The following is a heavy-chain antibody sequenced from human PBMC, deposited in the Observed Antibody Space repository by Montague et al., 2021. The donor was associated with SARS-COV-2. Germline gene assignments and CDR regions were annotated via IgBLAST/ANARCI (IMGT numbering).Heavy chain of an antibody. D-gene: IGHD3-10*01. V-gene: IGHV4-34*01. Sequence: SETLSLTCAVYGGSFSGYYWSLIRQPPGKGLEWIGEINHSGSTNYNPSLKSRVTISVDTSKNQFSLKLSSVTAADTAVYYCARVRYYGSGTSLGMDVWGQGTTVTVSS. J-gene: IGHJ6*02. CDR2: INHSGST. CDR3: ARVRYYGSGTSLGMDV. CDR1: GGSFSGYY.